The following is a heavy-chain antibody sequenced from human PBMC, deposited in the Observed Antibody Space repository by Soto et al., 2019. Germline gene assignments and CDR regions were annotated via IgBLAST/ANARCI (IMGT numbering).Heavy chain of an antibody. CDR3: ARGPPHTYYYDSSGPNWFDP. V-gene: IGHV3-53*01. Sequence: GGSLRLSCAASGFTVSSNYMSWVRQAPGKGLEWVSVIYSGGSTYYADSVKGRFTISRDNSKNTLYLQMNSLRAGDTAVYYCARGPPHTYYYDSSGPNWFDPWGQGTLVTVSS. CDR1: GFTVSSNY. J-gene: IGHJ5*02. D-gene: IGHD3-22*01. CDR2: IYSGGST.